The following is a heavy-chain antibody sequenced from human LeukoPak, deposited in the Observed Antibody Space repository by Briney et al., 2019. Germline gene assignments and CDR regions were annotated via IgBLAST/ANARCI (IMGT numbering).Heavy chain of an antibody. Sequence: GASVKVSCKASGYTFTSYGISSVRQAPGQGLEWMGWISAYNGNTNYAQKLQGRLTMTTDTSTSTAYMELRSLRSDDTAEYYCARDIVVPAAIVPLRYSGYVSNLDYWGQGTLVTVSS. CDR3: ARDIVVPAAIVPLRYSGYVSNLDY. V-gene: IGHV1-18*01. D-gene: IGHD2-2*02. J-gene: IGHJ4*02. CDR2: ISAYNGNT. CDR1: GYTFTSYG.